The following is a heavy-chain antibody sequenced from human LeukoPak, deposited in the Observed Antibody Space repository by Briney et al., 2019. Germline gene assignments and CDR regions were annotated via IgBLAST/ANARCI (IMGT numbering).Heavy chain of an antibody. CDR3: AKGIYSSGWSYFDY. CDR1: GFTFSNSA. Sequence: PGGSLRLSCAASGFTFSNSAMSWVRQAPGKGLEWVSTLSGSGITTYYADSAKGRFTISRDNSKNTQYLQMNSLRAEDTAVYYCAKGIYSSGWSYFDYWGHGTLVTVSS. V-gene: IGHV3-23*01. CDR2: LSGSGITT. D-gene: IGHD6-19*01. J-gene: IGHJ4*01.